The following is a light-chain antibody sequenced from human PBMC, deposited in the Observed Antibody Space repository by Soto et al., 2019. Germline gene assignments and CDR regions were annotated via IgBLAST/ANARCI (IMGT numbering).Light chain of an antibody. J-gene: IGLJ2*01. CDR2: SNN. CDR1: SSNIGSNT. CDR3: AAWDDSLNGVV. Sequence: VVTQPPSASGTPGQRVTISCSGSSSNIGSNTVNWYQQLPGTAPKLLIYSNNQRPSGVPDRFSGSKSGTSASLAISGLQSEDEADYYCAAWDDSLNGVVFGGWTQLTVL. V-gene: IGLV1-44*01.